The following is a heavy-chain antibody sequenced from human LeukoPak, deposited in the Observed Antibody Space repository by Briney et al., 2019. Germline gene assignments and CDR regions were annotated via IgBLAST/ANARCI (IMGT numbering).Heavy chain of an antibody. Sequence: SETLSLTCTVSGGSISSGSYYWSWIRQPAGKGLEWIRRIYTSGSTNYNPSLKSRVTISVDTSKNQFSLKLSSVTAADTAVYYCARGSDTPRSYYYYYYMDVWGKGTTVTVSS. J-gene: IGHJ6*03. V-gene: IGHV4-61*02. CDR3: ARGSDTPRSYYYYYYMDV. CDR2: IYTSGST. CDR1: GGSISSGSYY.